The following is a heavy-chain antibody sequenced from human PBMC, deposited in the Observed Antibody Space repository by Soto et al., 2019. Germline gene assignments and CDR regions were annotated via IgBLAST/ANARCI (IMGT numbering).Heavy chain of an antibody. CDR1: GDSISSYY. CDR2: IYYSGST. V-gene: IGHV4-59*01. Sequence: PSETLSLTCTVSGDSISSYYWSWIRQPPGKGLEWIGYIYYSGSTNYNPSLKSRVTISVDTSKNQFSLKLSSVTAADTAVYYCARGRGVRFLELDYWGQGTLVTVSS. CDR3: ARGRGVRFLELDY. J-gene: IGHJ4*02. D-gene: IGHD3-3*01.